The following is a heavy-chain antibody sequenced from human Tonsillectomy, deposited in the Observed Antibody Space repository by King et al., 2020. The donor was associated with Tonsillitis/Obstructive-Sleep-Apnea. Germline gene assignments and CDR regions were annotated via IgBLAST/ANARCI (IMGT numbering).Heavy chain of an antibody. CDR3: ARNHYELDAFDI. CDR2: IDWDDDK. Sequence: TLKESGPALVKPTQTLTLTCTFSGFSLSTSGMCVSWIRQPPGKALEWLARIDWDDDKYYSTSLKTRLTISKDTSKNQVVLTMTNMDPVDTATYYRARNHYELDAFDIWGQGKMVTVSS. D-gene: IGHD3-22*01. J-gene: IGHJ3*02. V-gene: IGHV2-70*11. CDR1: GFSLSTSGMC.